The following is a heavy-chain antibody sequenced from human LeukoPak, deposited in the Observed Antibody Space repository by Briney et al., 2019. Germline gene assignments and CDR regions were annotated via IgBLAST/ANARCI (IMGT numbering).Heavy chain of an antibody. CDR1: GFTFSSYA. CDR2: ISYDGSNK. J-gene: IGHJ2*01. V-gene: IGHV3-30-3*01. CDR3: ARDESGLRPPNWYFDL. Sequence: GGSLRLSCAASGFTFSSYAMHWVRQAPGKGLEWVAVISYDGSNKYYADSVKGRFTISRDNSKNTLYLQMNSLRAEDTAVYYCARDESGLRPPNWYFDLWGRGTLVTVSS. D-gene: IGHD4-17*01.